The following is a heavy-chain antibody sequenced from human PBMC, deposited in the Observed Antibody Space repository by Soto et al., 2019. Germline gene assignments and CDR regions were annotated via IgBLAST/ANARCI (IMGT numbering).Heavy chain of an antibody. CDR1: GGSISSYY. CDR3: ASCSGGSCYSYCMDV. D-gene: IGHD2-15*01. V-gene: IGHV4-59*01. Sequence: SETLSLTCTVSGGSISSYYWSWIRQPPGKGLEWIGYIYYSGSTNYNPSLKSRVTISVDTSKNQFSLKLSSVTAADTAVYYCASCSGGSCYSYCMDVWGKGTTVTVSS. CDR2: IYYSGST. J-gene: IGHJ6*03.